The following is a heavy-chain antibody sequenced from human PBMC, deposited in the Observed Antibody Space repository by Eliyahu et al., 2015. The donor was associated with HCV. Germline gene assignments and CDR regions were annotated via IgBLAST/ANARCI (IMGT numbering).Heavy chain of an antibody. CDR3: TTGAPGGFDYYLDV. Sequence: EVQLVESGGGLVKPGGSLXLSCAASGFTFXXSXMSWVRXAXGKGLEWIGRIKSKXDGGTTDYAAPVKGRFTISRDDSKSTLYLQMNSLKTEDTAVYYCTTGAPGGFDYYLDVWGQGTTVTVSS. J-gene: IGHJ6*03. CDR1: GFTFXXSX. D-gene: IGHD3-10*01. CDR2: IKSKXDGGTT. V-gene: IGHV3-15*01.